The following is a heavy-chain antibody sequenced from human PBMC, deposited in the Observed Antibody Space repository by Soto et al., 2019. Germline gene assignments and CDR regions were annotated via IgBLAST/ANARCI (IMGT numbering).Heavy chain of an antibody. CDR2: IYGGGTT. CDR3: VQTTGWPGFHF. Sequence: EVQLVESGGGEIQPGGSLRLSCAASGFAVSSKYMTWVRQAPGKGLEWVSVIYGGGTTYYADSVKGRFTVSRDTSKNPLYLQMNILISEDTAVYYCVQTTGWPGFHFGVQGTLVTVSS. J-gene: IGHJ4*02. V-gene: IGHV3-53*01. D-gene: IGHD6-19*01. CDR1: GFAVSSKY.